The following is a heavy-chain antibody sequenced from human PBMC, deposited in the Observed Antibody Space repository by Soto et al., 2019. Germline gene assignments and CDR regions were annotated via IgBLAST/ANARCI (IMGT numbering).Heavy chain of an antibody. Sequence: QVQLQESGPGLVKPSQTLSLTCTVSGGSISSGDYYWSWIRQPPGKGLEWIGYIYYSGNTYYNPSLKTRVTISVDTSKNQFSLKLSSVTAADTAVYYCARELRPVAYDSSGPVGGWGQGTLVTVSS. J-gene: IGHJ4*02. CDR2: IYYSGNT. D-gene: IGHD3-22*01. V-gene: IGHV4-30-4*01. CDR1: GGSISSGDYY. CDR3: ARELRPVAYDSSGPVGG.